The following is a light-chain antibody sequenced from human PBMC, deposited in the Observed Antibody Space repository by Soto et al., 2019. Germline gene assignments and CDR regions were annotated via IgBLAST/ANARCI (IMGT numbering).Light chain of an antibody. Sequence: QSALAQPASVSGSPGQSITIPCTGTTSDIGAYDYVSWYQQHPGKVPKLIIFEVTKRPSGFSSRFSGSKSGNTASLTISGLQAEDEADYYCAAWDDSLSGYVFGTGTKVTVL. V-gene: IGLV2-14*01. CDR2: EVT. CDR1: TSDIGAYDY. CDR3: AAWDDSLSGYV. J-gene: IGLJ1*01.